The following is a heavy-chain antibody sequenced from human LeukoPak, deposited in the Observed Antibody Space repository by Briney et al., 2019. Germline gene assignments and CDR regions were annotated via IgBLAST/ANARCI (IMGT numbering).Heavy chain of an antibody. CDR1: GGSISPYY. CDR3: ARRSSGWYYFDY. D-gene: IGHD6-19*01. Sequence: SETLSLTCTVSGGSISPYYWSWIRQPPGKGLEWIGYIYYSGSTNYNPSLKSRVTISVDTSKNQFFLKLSSVTAADTAVYYCARRSSGWYYFDYWGQGTLVTVSS. CDR2: IYYSGST. V-gene: IGHV4-59*01. J-gene: IGHJ4*02.